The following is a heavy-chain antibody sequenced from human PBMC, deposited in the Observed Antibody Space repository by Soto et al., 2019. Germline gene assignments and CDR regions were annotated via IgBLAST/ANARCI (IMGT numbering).Heavy chain of an antibody. J-gene: IGHJ4*02. CDR1: GFTFSDYD. D-gene: IGHD6-6*01. CDR2: VSSSGTTM. CDR3: ARMGPRAARPSY. V-gene: IGHV3-11*01. Sequence: QVQLSESGGGLVEPGGYLRISCAASGFTFSDYDMSWIRQSPGKGLEWVSFVSSSGTTMYFADSVKGRFTISRDNAKNSLYLQMHRLRAEDADVYYCARMGPRAARPSYWGQGTLVTVSS.